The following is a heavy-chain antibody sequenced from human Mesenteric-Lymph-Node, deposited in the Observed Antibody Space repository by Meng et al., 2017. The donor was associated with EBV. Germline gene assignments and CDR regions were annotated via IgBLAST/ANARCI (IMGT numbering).Heavy chain of an antibody. CDR1: GGSISRGNNY. CDR3: AREGTTVTRWFDP. V-gene: IGHV4-61*01. CDR2: IYFTGST. J-gene: IGHJ5*02. D-gene: IGHD4-11*01. Sequence: GLVKPTQTLPPTHAVSGGSISRGNNYWSWIRQSPGRGLEWIGNIYFTGSTFYNPALKSRVTISGDTSKNQFSLKLTSVTAADTAVYYCAREGTTVTRWFDPWGPGTLVTVSS.